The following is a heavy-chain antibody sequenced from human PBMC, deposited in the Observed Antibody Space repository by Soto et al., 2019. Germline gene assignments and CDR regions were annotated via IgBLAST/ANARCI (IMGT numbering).Heavy chain of an antibody. CDR2: ISAYNGNT. CDR1: GYTFTSYG. CDR3: ASGGLYSSSSQWFDP. J-gene: IGHJ5*02. Sequence: GASVKVSCKASGYTFTSYGISWVRQAPGQGLEWMGWISAYNGNTNYAQKLQGRVTMTTDTSTSTAYMELRSLRSDDTAVYYCASGGLYSSSSQWFDPWGQGTLVTVSS. V-gene: IGHV1-18*01. D-gene: IGHD6-6*01.